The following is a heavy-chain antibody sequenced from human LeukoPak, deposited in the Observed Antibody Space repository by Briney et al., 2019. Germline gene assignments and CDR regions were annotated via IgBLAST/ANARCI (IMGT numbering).Heavy chain of an antibody. V-gene: IGHV4-34*01. Sequence: SETLSLTCAVYGASFTEYYWSWIRQPPGKGLEWIGEIDHTGSTNYNPSLKTRVTISVDTSNKHFSLRPNSVTAADTAVYYCARPRVRPTTNWFDTWGQGTLVTVSS. D-gene: IGHD1-26*01. J-gene: IGHJ5*02. CDR2: IDHTGST. CDR1: GASFTEYY. CDR3: ARPRVRPTTNWFDT.